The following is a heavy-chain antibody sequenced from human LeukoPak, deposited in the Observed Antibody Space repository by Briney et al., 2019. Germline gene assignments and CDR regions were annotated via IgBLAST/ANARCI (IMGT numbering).Heavy chain of an antibody. CDR3: ARGVGAVVRVASGGGFQGLYYFDY. CDR2: IYTSGST. V-gene: IGHV4-4*07. J-gene: IGHJ4*02. Sequence: SETLSLTCTVSGGSISSYYWSWIRQPAGKGLEWIGRIYTSGSTNYNPSLKSRVTMSVDTSKNQFSLKLSSVTAADTAMYYCARGVGAVVRVASGGGFQGLYYFDYWGQGTLVTVSS. D-gene: IGHD2-15*01. CDR1: GGSISSYY.